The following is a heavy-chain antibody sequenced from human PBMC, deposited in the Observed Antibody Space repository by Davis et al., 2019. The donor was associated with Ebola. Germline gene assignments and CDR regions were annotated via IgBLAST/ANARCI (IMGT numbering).Heavy chain of an antibody. Sequence: SVKVSCKASGGTFSSYAISWVRQAPGQGLEWMGRIIPILGIANYAQKFQGRVTITADKSTSTAYMELSSLRSEDTAVYYCARELGYRGTDGDYWGQGTLVTVSS. CDR1: GGTFSSYA. CDR2: IIPILGIA. D-gene: IGHD5-12*01. CDR3: ARELGYRGTDGDY. V-gene: IGHV1-69*04. J-gene: IGHJ4*02.